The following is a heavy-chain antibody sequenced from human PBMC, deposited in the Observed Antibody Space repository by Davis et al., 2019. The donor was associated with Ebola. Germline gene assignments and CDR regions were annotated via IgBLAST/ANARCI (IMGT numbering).Heavy chain of an antibody. CDR1: GYTFTNYG. D-gene: IGHD1-26*01. CDR3: ARDGRILGTTRSDY. V-gene: IGHV1-18*01. CDR2: ISGNSGNT. J-gene: IGHJ4*02. Sequence: AASVKVSCKASGYTFTNYGLSWVRQAPGQGLEWMGWISGNSGNTLYVEKFQGRVIMTTDTSTSTAYMELRSLRSDDTAVYYCARDGRILGTTRSDYWGQGTLVTVSS.